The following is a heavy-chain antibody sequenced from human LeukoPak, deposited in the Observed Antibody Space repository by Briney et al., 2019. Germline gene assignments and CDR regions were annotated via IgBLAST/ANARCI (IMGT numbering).Heavy chain of an antibody. CDR3: ARDKKVIASKVWFDP. V-gene: IGHV1-46*01. J-gene: IGHJ5*02. CDR1: GYTFASYY. D-gene: IGHD2-21*01. CDR2: INPSGGST. Sequence: ASVKVSCKASGYTFASYYMHWVRQAPGQGLEWMGIINPSGGSTSYAQKFQGRVTMTRDTSTSTAYMELRSLRSDDTAVYYCARDKKVIASKVWFDPWGQGTLVTVSS.